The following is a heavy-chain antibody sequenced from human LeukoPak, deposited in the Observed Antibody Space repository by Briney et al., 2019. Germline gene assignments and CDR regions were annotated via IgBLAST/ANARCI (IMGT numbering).Heavy chain of an antibody. CDR3: ARGRVRFLYYFDY. Sequence: SETLSLTCTVSGGSISSGDFYWSWTRQPPGKGLEWIGYIYHSRSTYYSPSLKSRVTVSLDTSKNQFSLKMRSVTAADTAVYYCARGRVRFLYYFDYWGQGTLVPVSS. CDR2: IYHSRST. V-gene: IGHV4-30-4*01. CDR1: GGSISSGDFY. J-gene: IGHJ4*02. D-gene: IGHD3-10*01.